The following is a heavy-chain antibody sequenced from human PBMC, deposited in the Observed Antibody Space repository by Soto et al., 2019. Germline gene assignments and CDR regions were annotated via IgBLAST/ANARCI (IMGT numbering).Heavy chain of an antibody. Sequence: QVPLVQSGAEVKQPGASVKVSCKASGYTFTRYAMHWVRQAPGQSLEWMGWINAGNGYTKYSQKFQGRITITRDTSASTVYMELSSLRSEDTAVYYCARDRYGALDYWGQGTLVTFSP. V-gene: IGHV1-3*01. CDR1: GYTFTRYA. D-gene: IGHD4-17*01. CDR3: ARDRYGALDY. J-gene: IGHJ4*02. CDR2: INAGNGYT.